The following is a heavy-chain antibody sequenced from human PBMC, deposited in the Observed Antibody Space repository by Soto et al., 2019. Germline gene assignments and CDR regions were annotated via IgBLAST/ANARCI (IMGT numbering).Heavy chain of an antibody. CDR2: ISWNSGSI. V-gene: IGHV3-9*01. D-gene: IGHD6-19*01. CDR3: AKLPQIAVAGTYYFDY. Sequence: GGSLRLSCAASGFTFDDYAMHWVRQAPGKGLEWVSGISWNSGSIGYADSVKGRFTISRDNAKNSLYLQMNSLRAEDTALYYCAKLPQIAVAGTYYFDYWGQGTLVTVSS. CDR1: GFTFDDYA. J-gene: IGHJ4*02.